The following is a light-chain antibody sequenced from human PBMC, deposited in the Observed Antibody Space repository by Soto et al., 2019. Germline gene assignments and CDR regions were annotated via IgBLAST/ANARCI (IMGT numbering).Light chain of an antibody. CDR1: SSDVGGYNY. CDR2: EVS. CDR3: SSYAGSNNNYV. J-gene: IGLJ1*01. V-gene: IGLV2-8*01. Sequence: QPVLTQPPSASGSPGQSVTISCTGTSSDVGGYNYVSWYQQHPGKAPKLMIYEVSKRPSGVPDRFSGSKSGNTASLTVSGLQAEDEADYYCSSYAGSNNNYVFGTGTKLTVL.